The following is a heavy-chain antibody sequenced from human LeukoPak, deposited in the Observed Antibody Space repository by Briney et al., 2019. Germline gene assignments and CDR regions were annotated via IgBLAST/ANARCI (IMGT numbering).Heavy chain of an antibody. CDR3: AKSGYYYDAMDY. CDR1: GFTFSNYG. J-gene: IGHJ4*02. CDR2: ISYDGSNK. V-gene: IGHV3-30*18. Sequence: PGRSLRLSCAASGFTFSNYGMHWVRQAPGKGLEWVSLISYDGSNKYYADSVKGRFTISRDNSKNTLYLQMNSLRAEDTAVYYCAKSGYYYDAMDYWGQGTLVTVSS. D-gene: IGHD3-22*01.